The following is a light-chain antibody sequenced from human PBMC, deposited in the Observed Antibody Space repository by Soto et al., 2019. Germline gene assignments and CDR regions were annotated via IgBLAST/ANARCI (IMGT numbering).Light chain of an antibody. CDR1: SSNIGNNH. CDR3: ATWDSSLSAVV. CDR2: DNN. V-gene: IGLV1-51*01. J-gene: IGLJ2*01. Sequence: QTVVTQPPSVSAAPGQKVTISCSGSSSNIGNNHVSWYQQLPGTAPKLLIYDNNKRPSGIPDRFSGSKSGTSATLGITGLQTGDDTGLQTGDEADYYCATWDSSLSAVVFGGGTKVTVL.